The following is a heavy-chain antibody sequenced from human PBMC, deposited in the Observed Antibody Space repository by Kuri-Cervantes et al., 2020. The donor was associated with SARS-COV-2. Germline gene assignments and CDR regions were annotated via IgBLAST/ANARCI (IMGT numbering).Heavy chain of an antibody. CDR2: INPDGSYT. D-gene: IGHD1-1*01. CDR3: VRDGDHWNFDY. J-gene: IGHJ4*02. CDR1: GFTFSSYW. V-gene: IGHV3-74*01. Sequence: GGSLRLSCAASGFTFSSYWMSWVRQAPGKGLEWVSRINPDGSYTNNADSVKGRFTLSRDNATNMLFLQMNSLRAEDTAVYYCVRDGDHWNFDYWGQGTLVTVSS.